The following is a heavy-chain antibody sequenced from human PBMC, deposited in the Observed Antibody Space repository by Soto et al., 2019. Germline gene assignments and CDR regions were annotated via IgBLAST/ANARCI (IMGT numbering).Heavy chain of an antibody. CDR3: ARHRRGGGYYFDH. J-gene: IGHJ4*02. Sequence: EVQLVESGGSVVRPGGSLRLACAASGFTFDDYGMNRVRQSPGEGLQWVSFINWSGEDARYGDSVKGRFTISRDNAKNSLYLQMNSLRAEDTALYFCARHRRGGGYYFDHWGQGTLVTVSS. V-gene: IGHV3-20*04. CDR1: GFTFDDYG. CDR2: INWSGEDA.